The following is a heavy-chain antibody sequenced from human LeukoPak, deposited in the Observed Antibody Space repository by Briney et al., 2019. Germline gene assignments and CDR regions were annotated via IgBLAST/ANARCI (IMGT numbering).Heavy chain of an antibody. CDR1: GFTFSSYS. V-gene: IGHV3-21*01. CDR2: ISSSSSYI. D-gene: IGHD5-18*01. CDR3: ARGSISYGYFYFDY. J-gene: IGHJ4*02. Sequence: GGSLRLSCAASGFTFSSYSMNWVRQAPGKGLEWVSSISSSSSYIYYADSVKGRFTISRDNAKNSLYLQMNSLRAEDTAVYYRARGSISYGYFYFDYWGQGTLVTVSS.